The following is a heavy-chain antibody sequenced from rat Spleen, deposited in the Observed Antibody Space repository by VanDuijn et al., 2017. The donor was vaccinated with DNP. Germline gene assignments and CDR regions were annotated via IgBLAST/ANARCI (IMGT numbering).Heavy chain of an antibody. Sequence: QVQLKESGPGMVQPSQTLSLTCTVSGFSLTDYNILWVRQFPGKVLEWVAAIASGGSTFYNSGLKSRLRISRDTSKSQVFLKMNSLQIEDTAIYFCSREGQPYYSMDAWGQGTSVTVSS. J-gene: IGHJ4*01. CDR3: SREGQPYYSMDA. CDR1: GFSLTDYN. V-gene: IGHV2S12*01. CDR2: IASGGST. D-gene: IGHD1-12*01.